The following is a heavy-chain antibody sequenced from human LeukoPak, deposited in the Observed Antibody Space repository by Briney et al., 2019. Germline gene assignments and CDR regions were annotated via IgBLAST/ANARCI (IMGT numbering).Heavy chain of an antibody. CDR1: GFTFSSYA. D-gene: IGHD4-17*01. V-gene: IGHV3-23*01. J-gene: IGHJ4*02. Sequence: GGSLRLSCAASGFTFSSYAMSWVRQAPGKGLEWVSAISGSGGSTYYADSVKGRFTISRDNSKNTLYLQMNSLRAEDTAVYYCAKVISPTTVPNYFDYWGQGTLVTVSS. CDR3: AKVISPTTVPNYFDY. CDR2: ISGSGGST.